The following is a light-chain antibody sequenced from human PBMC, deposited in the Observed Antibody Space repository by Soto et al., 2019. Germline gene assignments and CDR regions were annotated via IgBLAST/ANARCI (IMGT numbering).Light chain of an antibody. Sequence: QAALTQPASVSGSPGQSITISCSGTSSDVGSDNRVSWYQQHPGKAPKFIIYDVSNRPSGVSDCFSGSKSGNTASLTISGLQAEDEADYYCSSYTTSGTVVFGGGTKLTVL. CDR3: SSYTTSGTVV. CDR1: SSDVGSDNR. CDR2: DVS. J-gene: IGLJ2*01. V-gene: IGLV2-14*01.